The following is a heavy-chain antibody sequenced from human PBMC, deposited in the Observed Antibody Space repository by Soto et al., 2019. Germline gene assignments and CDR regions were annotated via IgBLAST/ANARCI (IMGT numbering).Heavy chain of an antibody. Sequence: GGSLRLSCAASGFTFSSYEMNWVRKAPGKGLEWVSYISSSGSTIYYADSVKGRFTISRDNAKNSLYLQMNSLRAEDTAIYYCARGDYGDYVRYFDLWGRGTLVTVSS. CDR3: ARGDYGDYVRYFDL. J-gene: IGHJ2*01. V-gene: IGHV3-48*03. D-gene: IGHD4-17*01. CDR2: ISSSGSTI. CDR1: GFTFSSYE.